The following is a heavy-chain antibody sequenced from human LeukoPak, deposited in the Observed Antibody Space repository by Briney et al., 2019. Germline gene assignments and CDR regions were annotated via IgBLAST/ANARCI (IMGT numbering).Heavy chain of an antibody. CDR2: INPNSGGT. Sequence: ASVKVSCKASGYTFTGYYMHWVRQAPGQGLEWMGWINPNSGGTNYAQKFQGRVTMTRGTSISTAYMELSRLRSDDTAVYYCARENQDGSGSYSSFDYWGQGTLVTVSS. CDR3: ARENQDGSGSYSSFDY. V-gene: IGHV1-2*02. J-gene: IGHJ4*02. D-gene: IGHD3-10*01. CDR1: GYTFTGYY.